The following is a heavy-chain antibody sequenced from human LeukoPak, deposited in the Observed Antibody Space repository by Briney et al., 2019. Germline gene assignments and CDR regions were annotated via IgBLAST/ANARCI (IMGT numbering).Heavy chain of an antibody. D-gene: IGHD5-24*01. CDR1: GFTFSSYW. CDR3: ARGGPGLQSPH. Sequence: PGGSLRLSCAASGFTFSSYWMHWVRQAPGKGLVWVSRINTDGSSTSYADSVKGRFTISRNNAKNTLYLQMNSLRAEDTAVYYCARGGPGLQSPHWGQGTLVTVSS. J-gene: IGHJ4*02. V-gene: IGHV3-74*01. CDR2: INTDGSST.